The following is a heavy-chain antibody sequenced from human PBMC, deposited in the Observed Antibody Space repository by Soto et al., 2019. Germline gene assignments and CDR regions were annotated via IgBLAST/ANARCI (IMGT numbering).Heavy chain of an antibody. D-gene: IGHD6-25*01. V-gene: IGHV3-23*01. CDR3: AKFFVETGGSSGRPWSFHF. CDR1: GFTFSSHA. J-gene: IGHJ4*02. CDR2: ISGTGGTT. Sequence: GGSLRLSCAASGFTFSSHAMSWVRQAPGKGLEWVSAISGTGGTTYYADSVKGRFTISRDNSRNTLHLQMNSLRAEDTAIYYCAKFFVETGGSSGRPWSFHFRGQGTLVTVSS.